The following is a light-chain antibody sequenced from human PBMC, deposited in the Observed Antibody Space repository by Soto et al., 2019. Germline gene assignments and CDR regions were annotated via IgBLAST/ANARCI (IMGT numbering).Light chain of an antibody. CDR3: SSYRTGGPFV. CDR1: SSDVGGYNY. J-gene: IGLJ1*01. V-gene: IGLV2-14*01. CDR2: EVS. Sequence: QSALTQPASVSGSPGQSIAISCTGTSSDVGGYNYVSWYQQLPGNAPKLLISEVSNRPSGVSHRFSGSKSGNKASLTISGLQAEDAADYYCSSYRTGGPFVFGTWTQVTVL.